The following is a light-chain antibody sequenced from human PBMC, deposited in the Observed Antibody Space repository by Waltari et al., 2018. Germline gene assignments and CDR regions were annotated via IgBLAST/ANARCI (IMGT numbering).Light chain of an antibody. CDR2: KNY. CDR3: ASWDDRLSGYV. CDR1: RSNIGNNL. V-gene: IGLV1-47*01. Sequence: QSVLTQPPAASGTPGQRVTISCSGSRSNIGNNLVYWYQQFPGTAPKLLIYKNYERPSGVPDRFSGSGSGTSASLAISGLRSEDEADYYCASWDDRLSGYVFGPGTKVIVL. J-gene: IGLJ1*01.